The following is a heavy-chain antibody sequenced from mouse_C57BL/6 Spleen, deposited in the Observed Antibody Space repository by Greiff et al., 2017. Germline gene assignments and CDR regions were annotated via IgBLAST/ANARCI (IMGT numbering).Heavy chain of an antibody. CDR1: GYTFTSYW. CDR3: AIMGDGPYYYAMDY. Sequence: QVQLQQPGAELVKPGASVKVSCKASGYTFTSYWMHWVKQRPGQGLEWIGRIHPSDSDTNYNQKFKGKATLTVDKSSSTAYMQLSSLTSGDSAVYYCAIMGDGPYYYAMDYWGQGTSVTVSS. J-gene: IGHJ4*01. D-gene: IGHD2-3*01. CDR2: IHPSDSDT. V-gene: IGHV1-74*01.